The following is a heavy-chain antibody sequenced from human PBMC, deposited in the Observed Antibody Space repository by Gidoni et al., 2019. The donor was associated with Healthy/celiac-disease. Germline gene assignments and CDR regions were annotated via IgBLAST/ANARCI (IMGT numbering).Heavy chain of an antibody. CDR2: IWYDGSNK. V-gene: IGHV3-33*01. CDR1: SSYG. D-gene: IGHD4-4*01. Sequence: SSYGMHWVRQAPGKGLEWVAVIWYDGSNKYYADSVKGRFTISRDNSKNTLYLQMNSLRAEDTAVYYCARGVYTHYFDYWGQGTLVTVSS. CDR3: ARGVYTHYFDY. J-gene: IGHJ4*02.